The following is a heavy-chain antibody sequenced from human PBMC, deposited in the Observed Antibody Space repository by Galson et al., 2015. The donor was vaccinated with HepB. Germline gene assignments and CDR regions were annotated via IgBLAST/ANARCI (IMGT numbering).Heavy chain of an antibody. CDR2: IYSGGST. J-gene: IGHJ4*02. CDR1: GFTVSSNY. Sequence: SCAASGFTVSSNYMSWVRQAPGKGLEWVSVIYSGGSTYYADSVKGRFTISRDNSKNTLYLQMNSLRAEDTAVYYCARAPGSLQPLDYWGQGTLVTVSS. CDR3: ARAPGSLQPLDY. D-gene: IGHD1-1*01. V-gene: IGHV3-53*01.